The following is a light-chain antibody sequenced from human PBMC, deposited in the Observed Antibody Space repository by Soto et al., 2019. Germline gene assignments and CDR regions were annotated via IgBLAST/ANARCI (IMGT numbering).Light chain of an antibody. CDR2: DAY. Sequence: LSQSPFTLSSSPGAIATLSCSASQSFQGLFAWYQQKPGQAPRLRIYDAYNGATGIPPRFRGSGSGTDFPLTISSLGREGCAVYYYPQRNMWPITFGQGTRLEIK. CDR1: QSFQGL. V-gene: IGKV3-11*01. J-gene: IGKJ5*01. CDR3: PQRNMWPIT.